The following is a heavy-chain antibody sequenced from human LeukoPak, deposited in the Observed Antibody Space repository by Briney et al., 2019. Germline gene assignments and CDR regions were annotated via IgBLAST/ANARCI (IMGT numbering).Heavy chain of an antibody. Sequence: SETLSLTCAVYGGSFSGYYWSWIRQPPGKGLEWIGEINHSGSTNYNPSLKSRVTISVDTSKNQFPLKLSSVTAADTAVYYCARGRYYYDSTGLGDAFDIWGQGTMVTLSS. V-gene: IGHV4-34*01. J-gene: IGHJ3*02. CDR2: INHSGST. CDR1: GGSFSGYY. CDR3: ARGRYYYDSTGLGDAFDI. D-gene: IGHD3-22*01.